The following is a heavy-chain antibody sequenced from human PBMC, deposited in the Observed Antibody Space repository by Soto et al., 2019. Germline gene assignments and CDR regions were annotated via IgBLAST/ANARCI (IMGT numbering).Heavy chain of an antibody. CDR2: IWYDGSNK. D-gene: IGHD3-16*01. V-gene: IGHV3-33*01. CDR1: GFAFSSYG. CDR3: ARASPSWGWAFDI. Sequence: PGGSLRLSCAASGFAFSSYGMHWVRQAPGKGLEWVAVIWYDGSNKYYADSVKGRFTISRDNSKNTLYLQMNSLRAEDTAVYYCARASPSWGWAFDIWGQGTMVTVSS. J-gene: IGHJ3*02.